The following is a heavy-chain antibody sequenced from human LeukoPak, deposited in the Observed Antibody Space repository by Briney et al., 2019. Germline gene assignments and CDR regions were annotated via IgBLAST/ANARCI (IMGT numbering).Heavy chain of an antibody. CDR3: ARDSPHDAFDI. V-gene: IGHV3-74*01. J-gene: IGHJ3*02. CDR1: GFTFSSYW. Sequence: GGSLRLSCAASGFTFSSYWMHWVRQAPGKGLVWDSRINSDGSSTSYADSVKGRFTISRDNAKNSLYLQMNSLRAEDTAVYYCARDSPHDAFDIWGQGTMVTVSS. CDR2: INSDGSST.